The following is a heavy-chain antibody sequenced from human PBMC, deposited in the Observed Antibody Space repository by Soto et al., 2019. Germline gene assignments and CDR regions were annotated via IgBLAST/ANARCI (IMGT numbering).Heavy chain of an antibody. V-gene: IGHV1-69*06. CDR1: GGTFNSYS. Sequence: GASVKVSCKASGGTFNSYSIDWVRQAPGQGLEWMGGIIPMSGRPNYAQRFQGRVKFSADKSTNTVYMEMNSLTYEDTAVYYCTRRGRESANWFDPWGQGTLVTVSS. CDR2: IIPMSGRP. J-gene: IGHJ5*02. CDR3: TRRGRESANWFDP.